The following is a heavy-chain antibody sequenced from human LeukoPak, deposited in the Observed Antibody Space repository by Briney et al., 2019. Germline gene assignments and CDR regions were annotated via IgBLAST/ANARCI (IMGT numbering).Heavy chain of an antibody. J-gene: IGHJ4*02. CDR3: AKAPFRGVVPAAMRFVFDY. CDR2: IRGSGGST. D-gene: IGHD2-2*01. CDR1: AFTFSSYA. V-gene: IGHV3-23*01. Sequence: PGGSLRLSCAASAFTFSSYAMSWVRQAPGKGLEWVSAIRGSGGSTYYADSVKGRFTISRDNSKNTLYLQMNSLRAEDTAVYYCAKAPFRGVVPAAMRFVFDYWGQGTLVTVSS.